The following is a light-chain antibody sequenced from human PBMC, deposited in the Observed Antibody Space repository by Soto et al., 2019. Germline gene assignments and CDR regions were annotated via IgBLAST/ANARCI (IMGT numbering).Light chain of an antibody. CDR3: HQYHNWPPRYT. CDR1: QSVSTN. CDR2: SAS. V-gene: IGKV3-15*01. J-gene: IGKJ2*01. Sequence: EVVLAQSPGTLSVSPGERATLSCRASQSVSTNLAWFQQKPGQAPRLLIYSASTRATGIPARFIASESGTAFTLTISSLQSEDFAVYYCHQYHNWPPRYTFGQGTKVDIK.